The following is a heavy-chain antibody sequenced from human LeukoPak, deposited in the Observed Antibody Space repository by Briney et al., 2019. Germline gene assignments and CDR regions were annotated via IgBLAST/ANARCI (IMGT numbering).Heavy chain of an antibody. D-gene: IGHD5-18*01. CDR3: VKDLGYSYGFSPGGY. V-gene: IGHV3-30*18. CDR2: ISYDGSNK. Sequence: PGRSLRLSCAASGFTFSSYGMHWVRQAPGKGLEWVAVISYDGSNKYYADSVKGRFTISRDNSKNTLYLQMNSLRAEDTAVYYCVKDLGYSYGFSPGGYWGQGTLVTVSS. CDR1: GFTFSSYG. J-gene: IGHJ4*02.